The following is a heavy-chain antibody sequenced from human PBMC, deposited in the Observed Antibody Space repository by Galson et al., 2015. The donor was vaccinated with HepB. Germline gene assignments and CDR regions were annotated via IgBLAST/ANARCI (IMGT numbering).Heavy chain of an antibody. V-gene: IGHV3-21*01. J-gene: IGHJ3*02. CDR1: GFTFSSYS. D-gene: IGHD3-22*01. CDR2: ISSSSSYI. Sequence: SLRLCCAASGFTFSSYSMNWVRQAPGKGLEWVSSISSSSSYIYYADSVKGRFTISRDNAKNSLYLQMNSLRAEDTAVYYCARDYYYDSSGSPDAFDIWGQGTMVTVSS. CDR3: ARDYYYDSSGSPDAFDI.